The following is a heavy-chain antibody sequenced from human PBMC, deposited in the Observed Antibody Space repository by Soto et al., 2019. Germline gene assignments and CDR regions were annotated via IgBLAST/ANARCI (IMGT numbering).Heavy chain of an antibody. CDR1: GGSISSSSYY. CDR3: ARIRVAAMGISNWFDP. J-gene: IGHJ5*02. Sequence: QLQLQESGPGLVKPSETLSLTCTVSGGSISSSSYYWGWIRQPPGKGLEWIGSIYYSGSTYYNPSLKSRVNISVDTSKDRVSLKLSSVTAADTAVDYCARIRVAAMGISNWFDPWGQGTLVTVSS. V-gene: IGHV4-39*01. D-gene: IGHD2-15*01. CDR2: IYYSGST.